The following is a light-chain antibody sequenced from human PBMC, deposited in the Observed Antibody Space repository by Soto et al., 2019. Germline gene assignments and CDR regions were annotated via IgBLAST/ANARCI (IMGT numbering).Light chain of an antibody. CDR1: SSNIGAVYD. CDR2: DNN. J-gene: IGLJ1*01. V-gene: IGLV1-40*01. CDR3: QSYDSSLSGSTV. Sequence: QSVLTQPPSVSGSPGQRVTISCTGTSSNIGAVYDVHWYQQFSGTAPKLLIYDNNNRPSGVPDRFSASKSGTSASLAITGLQAEDEADYYCQSYDSSLSGSTVFGTGTKVTVL.